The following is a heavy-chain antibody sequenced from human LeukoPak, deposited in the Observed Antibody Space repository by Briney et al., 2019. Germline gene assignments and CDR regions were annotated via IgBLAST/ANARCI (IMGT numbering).Heavy chain of an antibody. V-gene: IGHV3-7*03. CDR3: ARDSKVWRY. CDR1: GFTFSSYW. Sequence: PGGSLRLSCAASGFTFSSYWMSWVRQAPVEGLEWVANIKQDGSEKYYLDSVKGRFTISRDNAKNSLYLQMNSLRAEDTAVYYCARDSKVWRYWGQGTLVTVSS. CDR2: IKQDGSEK. D-gene: IGHD2-21*01. J-gene: IGHJ4*02.